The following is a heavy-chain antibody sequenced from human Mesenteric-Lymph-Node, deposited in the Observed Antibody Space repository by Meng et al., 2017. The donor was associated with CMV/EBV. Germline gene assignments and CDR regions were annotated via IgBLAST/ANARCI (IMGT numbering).Heavy chain of an antibody. V-gene: IGHV3-23*01. CDR2: ISGSASST. CDR3: AKDPLGKGGLSWFDP. D-gene: IGHD7-27*01. J-gene: IGHJ5*02. CDR1: GFTFSSYD. Sequence: SGFTFSSYDMSWVRQDPGKGLEWVSGISGSASSTYYADSVKGRFTISRDNSKNTLYLQMNSLRAEDTAVYYCAKDPLGKGGLSWFDPWGQGTLVTVSS.